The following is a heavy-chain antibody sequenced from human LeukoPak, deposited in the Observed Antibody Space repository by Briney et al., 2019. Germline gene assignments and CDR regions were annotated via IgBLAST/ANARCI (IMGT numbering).Heavy chain of an antibody. V-gene: IGHV4-4*09. CDR3: ARLHDRENFDC. CDR1: GGSISRY. Sequence: SETLSLTCTVSGGSISRYWSWIRQPPGKGLEWIGFIYSSVISKYNPSLKSRVTISIDTSRSQFSLKVSSVTASDTAVYYCARLHDRENFDCWGQGTLVTVSS. D-gene: IGHD3-22*01. J-gene: IGHJ4*02. CDR2: IYSSVIS.